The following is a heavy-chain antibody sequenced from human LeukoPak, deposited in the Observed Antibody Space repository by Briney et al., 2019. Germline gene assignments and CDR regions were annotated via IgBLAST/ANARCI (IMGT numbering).Heavy chain of an antibody. CDR2: IYYSGST. V-gene: IGHV4-30-4*01. CDR3: ARFSPYCSGGSCYDVTGFDY. CDR1: GGSISSGDYY. D-gene: IGHD2-15*01. Sequence: PSQTLSLTCTVSGGSISSGDYYWSWIRQPPGKGLEWIGYIYYSGSTYYNPSLKSRVTISVDTSKNQFSRKLSSVTAADTAVYYCARFSPYCSGGSCYDVTGFDYWGQGTLVTVSS. J-gene: IGHJ4*02.